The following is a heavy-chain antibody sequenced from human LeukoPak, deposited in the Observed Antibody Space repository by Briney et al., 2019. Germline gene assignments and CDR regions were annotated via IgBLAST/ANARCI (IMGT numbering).Heavy chain of an antibody. J-gene: IGHJ4*02. D-gene: IGHD5-12*01. Sequence: GGCLRLSCAASGFTFSNYGTHWVHHAPGRGLVWVTIISYDGSNTYYADSVKGRFTISRYNAKNTLFLQMNSLRAEDTAMYYCARGYGYDDYWGQGTLVTVSS. CDR1: GFTFSNYG. CDR3: ARGYGYDDY. V-gene: IGHV3-33*08. CDR2: ISYDGSNT.